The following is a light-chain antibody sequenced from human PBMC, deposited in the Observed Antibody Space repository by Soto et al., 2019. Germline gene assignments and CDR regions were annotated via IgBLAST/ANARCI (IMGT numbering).Light chain of an antibody. Sequence: EIVMTQSPATLSVSPGERATLSCRASQSVSSNLAWYQQKPGQAPRLLIYGASTRAAGIPDRFSGSGSGTDFTLTITRLEPEDSAVYFCQQYTGPPTTFGQGTKVDIK. CDR3: QQYTGPPTT. CDR1: QSVSSN. V-gene: IGKV3D-15*01. J-gene: IGKJ1*01. CDR2: GAS.